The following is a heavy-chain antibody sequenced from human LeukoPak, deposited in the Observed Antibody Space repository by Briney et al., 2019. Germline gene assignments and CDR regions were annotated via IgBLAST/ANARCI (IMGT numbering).Heavy chain of an antibody. V-gene: IGHV3-7*02. J-gene: IGHJ4*02. CDR1: GLTFSSYW. D-gene: IGHD6-13*01. CDR2: IKHDGTDK. CDR3: ASYNGHSSSWRY. Sequence: HPGGSLRLSCAASGLTFSSYWRTGFRQTPGKGLEWVANIKHDGTDKYYVGSVKGRFTISRDNAKSALYLQMNSLRAEDTAVYYCASYNGHSSSWRYWGQGALVTVSS.